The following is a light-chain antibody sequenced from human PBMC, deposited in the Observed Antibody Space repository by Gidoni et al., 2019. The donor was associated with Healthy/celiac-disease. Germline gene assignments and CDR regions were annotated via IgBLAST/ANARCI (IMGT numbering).Light chain of an antibody. V-gene: IGKV3-11*01. J-gene: IGKJ1*01. CDR1: QSVTSY. CDR2: DAS. CDR3: QQRSNWPPT. Sequence: EIVLPQSPATLSLSPGETATLSCRASQSVTSYVAWYQQKPGQAPRRLIYDASNRATGIPARFSGSGSGTDVTLTISSLEPEDFAVYYCQQRSNWPPTFGQGTKVEIK.